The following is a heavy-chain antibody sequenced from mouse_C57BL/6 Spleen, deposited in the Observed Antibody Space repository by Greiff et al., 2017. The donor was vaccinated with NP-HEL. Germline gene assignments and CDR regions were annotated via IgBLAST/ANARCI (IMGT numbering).Heavy chain of an antibody. Sequence: VQLQQSGAELVKPGASVKLSCTASGFNIKDYYMHWVKQRTEQGLEWIGRIDPEDGETKYAPKFQGKATITADTSSNTAYLQRSSLTSEDTAVYYCALSYGSSYWYFDVWGTGTTVTVSS. D-gene: IGHD1-1*01. J-gene: IGHJ1*03. V-gene: IGHV14-2*01. CDR2: IDPEDGET. CDR3: ALSYGSSYWYFDV. CDR1: GFNIKDYY.